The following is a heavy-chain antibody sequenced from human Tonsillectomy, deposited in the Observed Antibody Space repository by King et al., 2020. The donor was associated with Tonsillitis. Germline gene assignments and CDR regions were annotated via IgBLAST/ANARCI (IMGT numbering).Heavy chain of an antibody. CDR3: ATGRAAMEY. V-gene: IGHV3-7*01. J-gene: IGHJ4*02. CDR2: IEQDGGET. Sequence: QLVQSGGDLVQPGGSLRLSCAASGFTFRDFWMSWVRQAPGKGLGWVANIEQDGGETYSGDSVKGRFTISRDNAKNALYLQMNSLRAEDTAVYYCATGRAAMEYWGQGTLVTVSS. CDR1: GFTFRDFW. D-gene: IGHD2-2*01.